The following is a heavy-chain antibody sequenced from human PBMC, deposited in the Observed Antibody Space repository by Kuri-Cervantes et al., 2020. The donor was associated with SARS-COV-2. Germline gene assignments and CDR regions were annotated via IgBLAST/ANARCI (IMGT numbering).Heavy chain of an antibody. V-gene: IGHV4-34*01. CDR1: GGSFSGYY. D-gene: IGHD3-3*01. J-gene: IGHJ5*02. Sequence: SQTLSLTCAVHGGSFSGYYWSWIRQPPGKGLEWIGSIYYSGSTYYNPSLKSRVTISVDTSKNQFSLKLSSVTAADTAVYYCARQMMSSITIFGVVITRNWFDPWGQGTLVTVSS. CDR3: ARQMMSSITIFGVVITRNWFDP. CDR2: IYYSGST.